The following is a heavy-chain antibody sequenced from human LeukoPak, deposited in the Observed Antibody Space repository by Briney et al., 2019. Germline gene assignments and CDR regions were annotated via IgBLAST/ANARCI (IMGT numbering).Heavy chain of an antibody. Sequence: GGSLRLSCEGSGFTFGDYGVGWFRQAPGKGLQWVTSIRSNTYGGSTEYVPSVKGRFSISRDDSNSIAYLQMNSLKAEDTAIYYCARVSRGGITASWFDPWGQGTLVTVSS. CDR1: GFTFGDYG. D-gene: IGHD6-13*01. J-gene: IGHJ5*02. CDR2: IRSNTYGGST. V-gene: IGHV3-49*03. CDR3: ARVSRGGITASWFDP.